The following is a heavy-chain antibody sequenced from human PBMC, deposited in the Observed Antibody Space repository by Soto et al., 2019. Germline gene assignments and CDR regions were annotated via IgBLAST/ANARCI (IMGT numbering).Heavy chain of an antibody. Sequence: GGSLSLSCAASGFTFSSYGMSWVRQAPGKGLEWVANIKQDGSEKYYVDSVKGRFTISRDNAKNSLYLQMNSLRAENTAVYYCARDNVPVLLWFGELSANWFDPWGQGTLVTVSS. CDR2: IKQDGSEK. V-gene: IGHV3-7*03. CDR3: ARDNVPVLLWFGELSANWFDP. CDR1: GFTFSSYG. D-gene: IGHD3-10*01. J-gene: IGHJ5*02.